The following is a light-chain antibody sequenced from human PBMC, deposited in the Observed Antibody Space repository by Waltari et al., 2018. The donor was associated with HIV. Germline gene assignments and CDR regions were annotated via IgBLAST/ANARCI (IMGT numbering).Light chain of an antibody. Sequence: EIVLTQSPATLSLSPGERATISCRASQSVGRYLAWYQQKPGQAPRLLIYDASNRATGVPARFSGSGSGTDFTLTISGLEPEDFAVYHCHLRSNFGGGTKVEIK. J-gene: IGKJ4*01. V-gene: IGKV3-11*01. CDR3: HLRSN. CDR2: DAS. CDR1: QSVGRY.